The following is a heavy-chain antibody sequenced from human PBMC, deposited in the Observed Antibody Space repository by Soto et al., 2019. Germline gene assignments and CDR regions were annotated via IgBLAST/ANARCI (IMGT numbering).Heavy chain of an antibody. CDR3: ASGIQLWLRRINNGYSG. V-gene: IGHV1-69*12. J-gene: IGHJ4*02. CDR2: IIPMFGTA. D-gene: IGHD5-18*01. CDR1: GGTFSTYA. Sequence: QVQLVQSGAEVKKPESSVQVSCKAPGGTFSTYAISWVRQAPGQGLEWMGGIIPMFGTANYAQRFQDRVMITADESTNTVYMELSSLRSEDTAVYFCASGIQLWLRRINNGYSGWGQGTLVTVSS.